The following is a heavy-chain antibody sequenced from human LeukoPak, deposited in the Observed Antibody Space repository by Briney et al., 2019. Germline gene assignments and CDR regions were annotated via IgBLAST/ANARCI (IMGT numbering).Heavy chain of an antibody. D-gene: IGHD4/OR15-4a*01. CDR1: GFIFSDYY. J-gene: IGHJ4*02. CDR3: ARRAGAYSHPYDY. V-gene: IGHV3-11*01. CDR2: ISSGGSTI. Sequence: PGGSLRLSCAASGFIFSDYYMSWIRQAPAKGLEWVSYISSGGSTIYYADSVKGRFTISRDNSKNTLYLQMNSLRAEDTAVYYCARRAGAYSHPYDYWGQGTLVTVSS.